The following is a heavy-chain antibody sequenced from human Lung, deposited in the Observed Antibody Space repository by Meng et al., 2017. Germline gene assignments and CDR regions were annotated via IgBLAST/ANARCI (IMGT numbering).Heavy chain of an antibody. Sequence: ITLKDYGPKLLRPTSPLTLTCTFSWFSLSSRGEGVGWIRQPPGKAPEWLGNIYWDDDKRYSPSLKNRLTITKDTSKGQVVLTMTNMDPVDTATYYCAHKGDYVSLDMWGQGTVVTVSS. CDR1: WFSLSSRGEG. J-gene: IGHJ3*02. D-gene: IGHD4-17*01. CDR3: AHKGDYVSLDM. V-gene: IGHV2-5*02. CDR2: IYWDDDK.